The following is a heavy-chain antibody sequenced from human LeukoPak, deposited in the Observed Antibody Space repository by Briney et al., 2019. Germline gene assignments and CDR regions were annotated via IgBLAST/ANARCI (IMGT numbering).Heavy chain of an antibody. Sequence: PGGSLRLSCAASGFSVSSNYMSWVRQAPGKGLEWVSVINSGGSTYYADSVEGRFTISRDSSKDTLYLQLNSLRAEDTAVYNCARRRPLDYWGQGTLVTVSS. CDR2: INSGGST. V-gene: IGHV3-66*04. J-gene: IGHJ4*02. CDR1: GFSVSSNY. CDR3: ARRRPLDY.